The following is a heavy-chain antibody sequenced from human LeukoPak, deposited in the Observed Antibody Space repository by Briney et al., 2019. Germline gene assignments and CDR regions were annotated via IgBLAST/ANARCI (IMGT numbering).Heavy chain of an antibody. D-gene: IGHD1-14*01. J-gene: IGHJ6*03. CDR2: IYYSGST. CDR1: GGSISSYY. CDR3: ARDRKYYYHMDV. V-gene: IGHV4-59*01. Sequence: PSETLSLTCTVSGGSISSYYWSWIRQPPGKGLEWIGYIYYSGSTNYNPSLKSRVTISVDTSKNQFSLKLSSVTAADTAVYYCARDRKYYYHMDVWGKGTTVTISS.